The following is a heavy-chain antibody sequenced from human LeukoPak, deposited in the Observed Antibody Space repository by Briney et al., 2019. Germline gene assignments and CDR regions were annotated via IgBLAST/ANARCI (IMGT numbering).Heavy chain of an antibody. CDR1: GGSISSYY. Sequence: SETLSLTCTFSGGSISSYYWSWIRQPPGKGLEWIGYIYYSGSTNYNPSLKSRVTISVDTSKNQFSLKLSSVTAADTAVYYCARAERTAAFDNWGQGTMVTVSS. J-gene: IGHJ3*02. CDR2: IYYSGST. V-gene: IGHV4-59*01. CDR3: ARAERTAAFDN.